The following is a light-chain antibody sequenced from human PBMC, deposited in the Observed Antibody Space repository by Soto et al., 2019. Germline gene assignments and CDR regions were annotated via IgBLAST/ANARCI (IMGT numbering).Light chain of an antibody. V-gene: IGKV3-11*01. CDR1: QTVNNF. CDR3: QQRSGRLT. Sequence: ESVLTQSPATLSLSPGERATLSCRASQTVNNFLAWYQQKPGQVPRLLIYDAVRRATGIPDRFSGSVSGTDFTLTISSLEPEDFAVYYCQQRSGRLTFGGGTKVELK. J-gene: IGKJ4*01. CDR2: DAV.